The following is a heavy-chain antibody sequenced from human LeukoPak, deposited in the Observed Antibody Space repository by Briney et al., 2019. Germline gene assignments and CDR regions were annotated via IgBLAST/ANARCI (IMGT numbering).Heavy chain of an antibody. CDR2: INPSGGST. Sequence: ASVKVSCTASGYTFTSYYMHWVRQAPGQGLEWMGIINPSGGSTNYAQKFQGRVTMTRDTSTSTVYMELSSLRSGNTAVYYCARDNSGSDYWGQGTLVTVSS. D-gene: IGHD6-19*01. CDR1: GYTFTSYY. J-gene: IGHJ4*02. CDR3: ARDNSGSDY. V-gene: IGHV1-46*01.